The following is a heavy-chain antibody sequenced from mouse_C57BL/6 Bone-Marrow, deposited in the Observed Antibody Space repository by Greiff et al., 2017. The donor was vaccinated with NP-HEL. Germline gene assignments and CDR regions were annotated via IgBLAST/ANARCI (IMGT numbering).Heavy chain of an antibody. J-gene: IGHJ4*01. V-gene: IGHV1-82*01. CDR1: GYAFSSSW. CDR2: IYPGDGDT. Sequence: VQLQQSGPELVKPGASVKISCKASGYAFSSSWMNWVKQRPGKGLEWIGRIYPGDGDTNYNGKFKGKATLTADKSSSTAYMQLSSLTSEDSAVYFCARETTYYRKMDYWGQGTSVTVSS. CDR3: ARETTYYRKMDY. D-gene: IGHD2-12*01.